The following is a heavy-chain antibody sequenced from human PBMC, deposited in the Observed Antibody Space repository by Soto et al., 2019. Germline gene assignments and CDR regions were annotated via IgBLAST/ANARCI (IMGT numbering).Heavy chain of an antibody. CDR2: ISYGGDNK. Sequence: QVQLVESGGGVVQPGRSLRLSCAASGFIFSDYAMHWVRQAPGKGLEWVAVISYGGDNKYYADSVRGRFAISRDNLKNTLYLQMNSLNPEDTAAYHCAKDRHSTSWYGVEADFWGQGTLVTVSS. D-gene: IGHD6-13*01. CDR3: AKDRHSTSWYGVEADF. CDR1: GFIFSDYA. J-gene: IGHJ4*02. V-gene: IGHV3-30*09.